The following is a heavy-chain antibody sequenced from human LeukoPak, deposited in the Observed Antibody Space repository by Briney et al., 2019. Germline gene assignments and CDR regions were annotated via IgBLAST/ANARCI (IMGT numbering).Heavy chain of an antibody. Sequence: GGSLRLSCAASGFTFSSYSMNWVRQAPGKGLEWVSSISSSSSYIYYADSVKGRFTISRDNAKNSLYLQMNSLRAEDTAVYYCARDGNYYDSSGYSVDYWGQGTLVTVSS. CDR3: ARDGNYYDSSGYSVDY. CDR2: ISSSSSYI. V-gene: IGHV3-21*01. D-gene: IGHD3-22*01. J-gene: IGHJ4*02. CDR1: GFTFSSYS.